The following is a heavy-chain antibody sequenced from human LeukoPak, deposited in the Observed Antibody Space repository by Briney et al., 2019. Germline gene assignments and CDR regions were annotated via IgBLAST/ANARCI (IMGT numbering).Heavy chain of an antibody. CDR1: GFTFSTYW. V-gene: IGHV3-7*01. CDR3: ARAGIAAAPTLDYYGMDV. J-gene: IGHJ6*02. D-gene: IGHD6-13*01. Sequence: PGGSLRLSCAASGFTFSTYWMSWVRQAPGKGLEWVANIKQDGSEKYYADSVKGRFTISRDNSKNTLYLQMNSLRAEDTAVYYCARAGIAAAPTLDYYGMDVWGQGTTVTVSS. CDR2: IKQDGSEK.